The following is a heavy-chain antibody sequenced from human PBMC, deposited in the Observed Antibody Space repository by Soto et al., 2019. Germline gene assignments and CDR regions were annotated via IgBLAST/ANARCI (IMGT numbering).Heavy chain of an antibody. CDR3: ARAIVGATTRAFDI. V-gene: IGHV3-33*01. J-gene: IGHJ3*02. CDR1: GFTFSSYG. D-gene: IGHD1-26*01. CDR2: IRYDGSNK. Sequence: VGSLRLSCAASGFTFSSYGMHWVRQAPGKGLEWVAVIRYDGSNKYYADSVKGRFTISRDNSKNTLYLQMNSLRAEDTAVYYCARAIVGATTRAFDIWGQGTMVTVSS.